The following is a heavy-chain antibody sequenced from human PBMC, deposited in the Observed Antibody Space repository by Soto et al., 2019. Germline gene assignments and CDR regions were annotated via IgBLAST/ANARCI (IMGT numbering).Heavy chain of an antibody. CDR1: GFTFSSYD. CDR2: IGTAGDT. V-gene: IGHV3-13*01. D-gene: IGHD6-6*01. J-gene: IGHJ2*01. Sequence: EVQLVESGGGLVQPGGSLRLSCAASGFTFSSYDMHWVRQATGKGLEWVSAIGTAGDTYYPGSVKGRFTISRENAKNSLYLQMNSLRAGDTAVYYCARARKQLVLWYFDLWGRGTLVTVSS. CDR3: ARARKQLVLWYFDL.